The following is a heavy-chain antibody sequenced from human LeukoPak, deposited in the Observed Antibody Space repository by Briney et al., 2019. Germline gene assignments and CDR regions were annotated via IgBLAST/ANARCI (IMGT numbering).Heavy chain of an antibody. CDR2: ISGSGGST. D-gene: IGHD5-12*01. Sequence: GGSLRLSCAASGFTFSSYAMSWVRQAPGKGLEWVSGISGSGGSTYYADSVKGRFTISRDNSKNTLYLQMNSLRAEDKAVYYCASQIVAVLRSYWGQGTLVTVSS. V-gene: IGHV3-23*01. CDR3: ASQIVAVLRSY. CDR1: GFTFSSYA. J-gene: IGHJ4*02.